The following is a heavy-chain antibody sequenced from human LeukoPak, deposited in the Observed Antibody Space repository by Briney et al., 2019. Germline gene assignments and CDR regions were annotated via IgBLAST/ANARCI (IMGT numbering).Heavy chain of an antibody. D-gene: IGHD3-22*01. CDR1: GFSLSTYW. CDR3: ARGRLTYYYDSSGYPFDY. J-gene: IGHJ4*02. CDR2: IKQDGSEK. V-gene: IGHV3-7*01. Sequence: GGSLRLSCAASGFSLSTYWMSWVRQAPGKGLEWVANIKQDGSEKYYVDSVKGRFTISRDNAKNSLYLQMNSLRDEDTAVYYFARGRLTYYYDSSGYPFDYWGQGTLVTVSS.